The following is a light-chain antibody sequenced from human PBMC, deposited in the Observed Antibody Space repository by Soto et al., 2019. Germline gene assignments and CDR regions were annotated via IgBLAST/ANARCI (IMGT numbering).Light chain of an antibody. Sequence: DIVMTQSPDSQAVSMGASSTINCKSSQSVLYSSNNKNYLAWYQQKPGQPPKLLIYWASTRESGVPDRFSGSGSGTDFTLTISSLQAEDVAIYYCQQYYDTPSTFGQGTKVDIK. CDR3: QQYYDTPST. CDR1: QSVLYSSNNKNY. J-gene: IGKJ1*01. V-gene: IGKV4-1*01. CDR2: WAS.